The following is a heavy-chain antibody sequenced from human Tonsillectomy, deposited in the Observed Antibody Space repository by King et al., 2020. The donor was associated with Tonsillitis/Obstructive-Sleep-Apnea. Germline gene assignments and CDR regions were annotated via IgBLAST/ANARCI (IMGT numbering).Heavy chain of an antibody. CDR3: AVGATRFYGPPDY. CDR2: IYNSGST. CDR1: GGSISYYY. D-gene: IGHD1-26*01. Sequence: VQLQESGPGLVKPSETLSLTCTVSGGSISYYYWSWIRQPPGKGLEWIGYIYNSGSTNYNPSLESRVTISLDTSKNHFSLNLSSVTAADTAVYYWAVGATRFYGPPDYWGQGTLVTVSS. J-gene: IGHJ4*02. V-gene: IGHV4-59*01.